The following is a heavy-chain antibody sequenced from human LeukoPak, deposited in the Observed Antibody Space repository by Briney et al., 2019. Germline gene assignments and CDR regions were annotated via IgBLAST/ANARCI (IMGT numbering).Heavy chain of an antibody. V-gene: IGHV1-46*01. D-gene: IGHD3-9*01. CDR2: INPSGGST. Sequence: ASVKVSCEASGYTFTSYYMHWVRQAPGQGLEWMGIINPSGGSTSYAQKFQGRVTMTRDTSTSTVYMELSSLRSEDTAAYYCARDRDTYYDILTGYSSYYFDYWGQGTLVTVSS. J-gene: IGHJ4*02. CDR3: ARDRDTYYDILTGYSSYYFDY. CDR1: GYTFTSYY.